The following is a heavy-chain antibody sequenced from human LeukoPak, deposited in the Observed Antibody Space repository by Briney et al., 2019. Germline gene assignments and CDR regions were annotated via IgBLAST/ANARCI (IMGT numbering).Heavy chain of an antibody. CDR1: GFTFSSYS. V-gene: IGHV3-21*01. CDR2: ISSSSRYI. J-gene: IGHJ6*02. CDR3: SRDVAEQWLVPPHPYYYGMDV. D-gene: IGHD6-19*01. Sequence: GGSLRLSCAASGFTFSSYSMNWVRQAPGKGLEWVSSISSSSRYIYYADSVKGRFTISRDNAKNSLYLQMNSLRAEDTAVYYCSRDVAEQWLVPPHPYYYGMDVWGQGTTVTVSS.